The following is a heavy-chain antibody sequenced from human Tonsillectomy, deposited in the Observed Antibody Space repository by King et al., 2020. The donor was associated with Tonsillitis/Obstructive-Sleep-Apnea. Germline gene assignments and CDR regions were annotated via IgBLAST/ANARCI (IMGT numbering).Heavy chain of an antibody. CDR3: ARSEWLDYMDV. CDR2: ISRRSNTI. D-gene: IGHD3-3*01. V-gene: IGHV3-48*02. CDR1: GFTFSTYS. Sequence: VQLVESGGGLVQPGGSLKLSCAASGFTFSTYSMNWVRQTPGKGLEWVSYISRRSNTIYYADSVKGRFTISRDMGKNSLYLQMNSLRDEDTAVYFCARSEWLDYMDVWGKGTTVTVSS. J-gene: IGHJ6*03.